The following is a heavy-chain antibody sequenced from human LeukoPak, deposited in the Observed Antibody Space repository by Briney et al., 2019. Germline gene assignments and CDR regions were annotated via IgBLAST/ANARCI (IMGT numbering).Heavy chain of an antibody. CDR1: GGTFSSYA. CDR3: ASNKVGYSYGIDY. J-gene: IGHJ4*02. CDR2: IIPIFGTA. V-gene: IGHV1-69*13. D-gene: IGHD5-18*01. Sequence: GASVNVSCKASGGTFSSYAISWVRQAPGQGLEWMGGIIPIFGTANYAQKFQGRVTITADESTSTAYMELSSLRSEDTAVYYCASNKVGYSYGIDYWGQGTLVTVSS.